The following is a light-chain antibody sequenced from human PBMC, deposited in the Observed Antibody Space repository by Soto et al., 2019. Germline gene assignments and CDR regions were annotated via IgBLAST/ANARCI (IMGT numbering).Light chain of an antibody. V-gene: IGKV1-33*01. Sequence: DIQMTHSPSSLSASVGDRVTITCHSSQDINSYFSWDQQRPGKDPKLLIYYAFNLETGVPSRFCGRGSGTDVIFTISSLQPEDFATNYCQQYDTVPGTFGQGTRLEIK. CDR2: YAF. CDR3: QQYDTVPGT. CDR1: QDINSY. J-gene: IGKJ5*01.